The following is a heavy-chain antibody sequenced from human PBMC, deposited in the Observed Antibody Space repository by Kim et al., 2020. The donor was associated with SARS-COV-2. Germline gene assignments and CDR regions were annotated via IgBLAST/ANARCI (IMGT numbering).Heavy chain of an antibody. CDR1: GYTLIELS. V-gene: IGHV1-24*01. J-gene: IGHJ2*01. D-gene: IGHD3-16*01. Sequence: ASVKVSCKVSGYTLIELSMHWVRQAPGKGLEWMGGFDPEDGETIYAQKFQGRVTMTEDTSTDTAYMELSSLRSEDTAVYYCAADGGSRVKVWYFDLWGRGPLVTVSS. CDR3: AADGGSRVKVWYFDL. CDR2: FDPEDGET.